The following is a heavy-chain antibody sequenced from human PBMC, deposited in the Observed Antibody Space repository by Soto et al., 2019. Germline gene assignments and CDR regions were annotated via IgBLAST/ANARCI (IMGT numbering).Heavy chain of an antibody. CDR3: ASVIGGDSEYYFDY. V-gene: IGHV4-4*02. D-gene: IGHD4-17*01. CDR1: GGSVRAPDW. CDR2: VHISGHS. J-gene: IGHJ4*02. Sequence: SETLSLTCTLSGGSVRAPDWWNWVRQSPDKGLEWIAEVHISGHSNYNPSLKSRVIMSVDTSKNHFSLKLSSVTAADTAMYYCASVIGGDSEYYFDYWGQGTLVTVS.